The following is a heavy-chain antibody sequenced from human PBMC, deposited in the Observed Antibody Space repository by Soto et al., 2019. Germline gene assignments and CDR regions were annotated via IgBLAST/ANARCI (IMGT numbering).Heavy chain of an antibody. CDR3: GRGRSGELVVFY. J-gene: IGHJ4*02. CDR2: IGPNSGDT. Sequence: ASVKVSCKASGYTFTGYYIHWVRQAPGQGLEWMGEIGPNSGDTKYAQKFQGRVTMTRDTSIPTVYMELSNLSPDDTAVYYCGRGRSGELVVFYWGQGTLVTVSS. CDR1: GYTFTGYY. D-gene: IGHD2-15*01. V-gene: IGHV1-2*02.